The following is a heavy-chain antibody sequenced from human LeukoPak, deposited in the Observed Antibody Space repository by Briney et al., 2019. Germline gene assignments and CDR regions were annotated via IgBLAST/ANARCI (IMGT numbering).Heavy chain of an antibody. CDR2: IAHDGSNK. D-gene: IGHD2/OR15-2a*01. CDR1: GFTFSSYG. CDR3: ARDVLRPHYYYMDV. V-gene: IGHV3-30*03. J-gene: IGHJ6*03. Sequence: GGSLRLSCAASGFTFSSYGMHWVRQAPGKGLEWVALIAHDGSNKYYADSVKGRFTISRDNAKNSLYLQMDSLRGEDTAVYYCARDVLRPHYYYMDVWGKGTTVTVSS.